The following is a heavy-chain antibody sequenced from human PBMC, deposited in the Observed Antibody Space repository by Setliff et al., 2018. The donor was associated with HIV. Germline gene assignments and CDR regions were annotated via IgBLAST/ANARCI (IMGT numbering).Heavy chain of an antibody. CDR3: SKSPTTTFGVIITPVYFDY. CDR2: FYHSGST. D-gene: IGHD3-3*01. CDR1: GYSISSGYY. V-gene: IGHV4-38-2*01. Sequence: TSETLSLTCAVSGYSISSGYYWGWVRQPPEKGLECNGSFYHSGSTYYNTSLKSRVTRSVDTSKNQFSMKLSSVTAADTAVYYCSKSPTTTFGVIITPVYFDYWGQGTLVTVSS. J-gene: IGHJ4*02.